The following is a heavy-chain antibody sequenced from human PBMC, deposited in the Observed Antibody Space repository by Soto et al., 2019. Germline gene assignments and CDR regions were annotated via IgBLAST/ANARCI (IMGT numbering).Heavy chain of an antibody. CDR1: GFRFSSYA. CDR2: ISGIGDNT. CDR3: AKEGTILIGAPSDGIDV. V-gene: IGHV3-23*01. D-gene: IGHD1-7*01. J-gene: IGHJ6*02. Sequence: EAQLLESGGGLVQPGGSLRLSCVASGFRFSSYAMNWVRQAPGKGLEWVSSISGIGDNTYYADSVKGRFAISRDNYKNTLYQQMNRLRAEDTALCYCAKEGTILIGAPSDGIDVWGQGNTVAVSS.